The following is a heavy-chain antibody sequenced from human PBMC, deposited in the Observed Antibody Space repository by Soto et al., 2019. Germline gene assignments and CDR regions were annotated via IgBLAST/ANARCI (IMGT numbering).Heavy chain of an antibody. D-gene: IGHD3-16*01. CDR1: GFTFRRYV. CDR3: ARWGTTGGLDV. CDR2: TSYDGSDK. Sequence: QVQLVESGGGVVQPGTSLRVSCVGSGFTFRRYVIHWVRQAPGKGLEWVALTSYDGSDKYYGDSVRGRFTISRDNSRNTVDLQRDSLRLEDTALYYCARWGTTGGLDVWGQGTLVSVSS. J-gene: IGHJ1*01. V-gene: IGHV3-33*05.